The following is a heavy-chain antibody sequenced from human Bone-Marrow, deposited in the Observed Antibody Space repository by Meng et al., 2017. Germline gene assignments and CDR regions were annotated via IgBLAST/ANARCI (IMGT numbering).Heavy chain of an antibody. V-gene: IGHV3-7*01. D-gene: IGHD3-3*01. J-gene: IGHJ6*02. CDR3: AREKSRRYYYYGMDV. CDR2: IKQDGSEK. Sequence: GGSLRLSCAASGFTFSSYWMSWVRQAPGKGLEWVANIKQDGSEKYYVDSVKGRFTISRDNAKNSLYLQMNSLRAEDTAVYYCAREKSRRYYYYGMDVWGQGTTVTVSS. CDR1: GFTFSSYW.